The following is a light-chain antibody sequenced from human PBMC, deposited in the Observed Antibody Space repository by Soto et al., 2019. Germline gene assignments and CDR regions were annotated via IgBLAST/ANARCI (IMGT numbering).Light chain of an antibody. Sequence: EIVLTQSPATLSLSPGERATLSWRASQTVRSYLAWYQQKPGQAPRLLIYDASNRATGIPARFSGSGSGTDFTLTISSLEPEDFALYYCQQRHTWPRGTFGQGTKVEIK. CDR3: QQRHTWPRGT. CDR1: QTVRSY. J-gene: IGKJ1*01. V-gene: IGKV3-11*01. CDR2: DAS.